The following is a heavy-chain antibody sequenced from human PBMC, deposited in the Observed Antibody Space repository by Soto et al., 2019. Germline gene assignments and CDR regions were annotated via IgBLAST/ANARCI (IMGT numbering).Heavy chain of an antibody. J-gene: IGHJ6*02. D-gene: IGHD3-3*01. CDR1: EYIFNTYE. CDR2: MSASSGYA. V-gene: IGHV1-8*02. CDR3: ARVMSIFGVILCAMDF. Sequence: SVKVSCKASEYIFNTYEINWVRQATGQGLKWMGWMSASSGYAVSAQKFQGRVTMTRNTSINTAYMELSSLRSDDTAVYYCARVMSIFGVILCAMDFWGGGTTVTVS.